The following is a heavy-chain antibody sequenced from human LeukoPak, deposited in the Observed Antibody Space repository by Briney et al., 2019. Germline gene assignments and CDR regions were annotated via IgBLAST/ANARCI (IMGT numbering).Heavy chain of an antibody. D-gene: IGHD5-18*01. CDR2: ISAYNGNT. CDR3: GRDPSVDTAIGFDY. CDR1: GYTFTSYG. J-gene: IGHJ4*02. Sequence: ASVTVSCKASGYTFTSYGISWLRQAPGQGLEWMGWISAYNGNTNYAQKLQGRVIMTTDASTSTAYMELRSLRSDETAVYYCGRDPSVDTAIGFDYWGQGTLVTVSS. V-gene: IGHV1-18*04.